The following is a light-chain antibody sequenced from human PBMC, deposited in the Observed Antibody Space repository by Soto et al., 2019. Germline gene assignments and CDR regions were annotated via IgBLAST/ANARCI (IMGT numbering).Light chain of an antibody. CDR2: EVD. CDR1: SSDVGGYNY. Sequence: QSALTQPASVSGSPGQSITISCTGTSSDVGGYNYVSWYQQHPGKAPKLIIFEVDNRPSGVSNRFSGSKSVNTASLTISGLLAEDEADYYCSSYTSSSTYVFGSGTKLTVL. V-gene: IGLV2-14*01. CDR3: SSYTSSSTYV. J-gene: IGLJ1*01.